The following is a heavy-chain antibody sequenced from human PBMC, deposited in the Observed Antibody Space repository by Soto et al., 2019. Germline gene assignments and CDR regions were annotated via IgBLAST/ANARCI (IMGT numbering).Heavy chain of an antibody. D-gene: IGHD3-3*01. CDR2: ISSSSSYI. CDR3: ARDRGGFYDFWSGPMDV. J-gene: IGHJ6*03. CDR1: GFTFSSYS. Sequence: RGSLRLSCAASGFTFSSYSMNWVRQAPGKGLEWVSSISSSSSYIYYADSVKGRFTISRDNAKNSLYLQMNSLRAEDTAVYYCARDRGGFYDFWSGPMDVWGKGTTVTVSS. V-gene: IGHV3-21*01.